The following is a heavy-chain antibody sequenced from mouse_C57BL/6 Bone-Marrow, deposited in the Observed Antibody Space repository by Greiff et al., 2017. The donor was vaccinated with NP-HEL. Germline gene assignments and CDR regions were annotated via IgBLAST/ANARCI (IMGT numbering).Heavy chain of an antibody. Sequence: VKLMESGPGLVAPSQSLSITCTVSGFSLTSYGVHWVRQPPGKGLEWLGVIWAGGSTNYNSALMSRLSISKDNSKSQVFLKMNSLQTDDTAMYYCASYYGNYLDYWGQGTTLTVSS. CDR3: ASYYGNYLDY. D-gene: IGHD2-1*01. CDR1: GFSLTSYG. J-gene: IGHJ2*01. CDR2: IWAGGST. V-gene: IGHV2-9*02.